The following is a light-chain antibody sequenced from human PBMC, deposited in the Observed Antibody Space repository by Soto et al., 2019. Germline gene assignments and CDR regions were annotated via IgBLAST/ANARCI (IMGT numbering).Light chain of an antibody. CDR3: SSYPSTNLVL. Sequence: QSALTQPASVSGSPGQSITITCTGTSSDVGNDNFVSWYQQHPGKAPKVIIYDVTHRPSGVSNRFSGSKSGNTASLTISGLQAEDEADYYCSSYPSTNLVLFGGGTKLTVL. CDR2: DVT. V-gene: IGLV2-14*03. J-gene: IGLJ2*01. CDR1: SSDVGNDNF.